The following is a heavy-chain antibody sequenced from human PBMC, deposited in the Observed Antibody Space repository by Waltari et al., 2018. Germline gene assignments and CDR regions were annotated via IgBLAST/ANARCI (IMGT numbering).Heavy chain of an antibody. D-gene: IGHD6-13*01. Sequence: QVQLVQSGAEVKKPGASVKVSCKASGYTFTSYYMHWVRQAPGQGLEWMGIINPSGGSTSYAKKFQGRVTMTRDTATSTVYMELSSLRSEDTAVYYCARASRIAAAGKNWFDPWGQGTLVTVSS. J-gene: IGHJ5*02. CDR3: ARASRIAAAGKNWFDP. CDR1: GYTFTSYY. CDR2: INPSGGST. V-gene: IGHV1-46*01.